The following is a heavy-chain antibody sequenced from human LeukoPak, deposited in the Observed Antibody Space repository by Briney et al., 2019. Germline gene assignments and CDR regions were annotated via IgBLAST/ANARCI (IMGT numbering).Heavy chain of an antibody. CDR2: MSPNSGNT. CDR3: ARDYGGNSGWFDP. J-gene: IGHJ5*02. Sequence: ASVKVSCKASGYTFTSYGISWVRQATGQGLEWVGWMSPNSGNTGYAQNFQGRVTMTRNTSISTAYMELSSLRFEDTAVYYCARDYGGNSGWFDPWGQGTQVTVSS. V-gene: IGHV1-8*02. CDR1: GYTFTSYG. D-gene: IGHD4-23*01.